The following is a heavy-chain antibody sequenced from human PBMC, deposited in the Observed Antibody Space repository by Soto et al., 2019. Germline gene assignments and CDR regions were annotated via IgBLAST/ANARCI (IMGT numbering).Heavy chain of an antibody. CDR3: AREGCSSTSCANYYYYYMHV. V-gene: IGHV1-18*01. CDR2: ISAYNGNT. CDR1: GYTFTSDG. D-gene: IGHD2-2*01. J-gene: IGHJ6*03. Sequence: ASVKVSCKASGYTFTSDGISWVRQAPGQGLEWMGWISAYNGNTNYAQKLQGRVTMTTDTSTSTAYMELRSLRSDDTAVYYCAREGCSSTSCANYYYYYMHVWGKGTTVTVSS.